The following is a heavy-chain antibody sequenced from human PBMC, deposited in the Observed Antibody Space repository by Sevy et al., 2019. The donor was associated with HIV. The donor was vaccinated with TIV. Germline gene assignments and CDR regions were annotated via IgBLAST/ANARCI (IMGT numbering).Heavy chain of an antibody. CDR1: GFIVSSNY. D-gene: IGHD3-10*01. CDR3: ARDRGGHYGMDV. CDR2: IYSDGRT. Sequence: MQLGGSLRLSCAASGFIVSSNYMNWVRQAPGKGLEWVSVIYSDGRTYYADSVKGRFTISRDNSKNTLYVQMNSLRAEDTAVYYCARDRGGHYGMDVWGQGTTVTVSS. V-gene: IGHV3-53*01. J-gene: IGHJ6*02.